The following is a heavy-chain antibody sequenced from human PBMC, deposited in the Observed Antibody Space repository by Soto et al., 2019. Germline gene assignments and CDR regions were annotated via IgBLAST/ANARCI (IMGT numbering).Heavy chain of an antibody. V-gene: IGHV1-69*12. CDR2: IIPIFGTA. CDR3: VNEGIRGNRFDY. CDR1: GGTFSSYA. Sequence: QVQLVQSGAEVKKPGSSVKVSCKASGGTFSSYAISWVRQAPGQGLEWMGGIIPIFGTANYAQKFQGRVTVTEDECTSTAYMELSRLRSEDTAVYYCVNEGIRGNRFDYWGQGTLVTVSS. D-gene: IGHD2-15*01. J-gene: IGHJ4*02.